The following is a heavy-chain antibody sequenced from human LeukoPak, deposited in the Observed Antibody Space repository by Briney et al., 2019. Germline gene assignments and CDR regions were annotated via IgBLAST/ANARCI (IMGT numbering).Heavy chain of an antibody. CDR2: TNHSGST. D-gene: IGHD5-24*01. Sequence: SETLSLTCAVYGGSFSGYYWSWIRQPPGKGLEWIGETNHSGSTNYNPSLKSRVTISVDTSKNQFSLKLSSVTAADTAVYYCASSRDGYNYGGWFDPWGQGTLVTVSS. CDR1: GGSFSGYY. CDR3: ASSRDGYNYGGWFDP. V-gene: IGHV4-34*01. J-gene: IGHJ5*02.